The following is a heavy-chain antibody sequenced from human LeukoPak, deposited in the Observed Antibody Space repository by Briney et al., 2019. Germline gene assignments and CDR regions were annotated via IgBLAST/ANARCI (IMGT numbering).Heavy chain of an antibody. V-gene: IGHV1-2*02. CDR2: INPNSGGT. Sequence: ASVKVSCKASGYTFTGYYMHWVRQAPGQGLEWMGWINPNSGGTNYAQKFQGRVTMTRDTSISTAYMELSRLRSDVTAVYYCARDRSVTVNCWFDPWGQGTLVTVSS. J-gene: IGHJ5*02. D-gene: IGHD4-17*01. CDR1: GYTFTGYY. CDR3: ARDRSVTVNCWFDP.